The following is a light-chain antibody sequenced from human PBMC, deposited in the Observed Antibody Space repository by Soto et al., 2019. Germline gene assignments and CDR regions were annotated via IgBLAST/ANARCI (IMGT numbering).Light chain of an antibody. CDR3: QKYNSALWT. CDR1: QGISNY. Sequence: DIQMTQSPSSLSASVGDRVTITCRASQGISNYLAWYQQKPGKVPKLLIYAASTLQSGVPSRFSGSGSGTEFTLTISSLQPADVATYYCQKYNSALWTFGQGTKVEIK. V-gene: IGKV1-27*01. J-gene: IGKJ1*01. CDR2: AAS.